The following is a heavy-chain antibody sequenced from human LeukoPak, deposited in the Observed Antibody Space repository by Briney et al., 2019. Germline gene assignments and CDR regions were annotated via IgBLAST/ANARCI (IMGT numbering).Heavy chain of an antibody. V-gene: IGHV3-21*01. CDR1: GFSFSTYF. Sequence: GGSLRLSCAASGFSFSTYFMNWVRQTPGKGLEWVSSISGTSTYIYYADSVKGRFTISRDNAKNSLYLQMKSLRAEDTAVYYCARGKTSQNIVTRKTYNWFDPWGQGTLVTVSS. J-gene: IGHJ5*02. D-gene: IGHD2/OR15-2a*01. CDR2: ISGTSTYI. CDR3: ARGKTSQNIVTRKTYNWFDP.